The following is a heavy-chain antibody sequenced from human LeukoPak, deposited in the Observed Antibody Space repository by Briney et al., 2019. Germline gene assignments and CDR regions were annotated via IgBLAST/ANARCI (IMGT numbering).Heavy chain of an antibody. J-gene: IGHJ4*02. CDR3: ARDRAGRWFEYFFDY. Sequence: GGSLRLSCAASGFTFNTYGMHWVRQTPGEGLQWVAILSSDANHEYYADSVKGRFTISRDNSKNTLYLQMNSLRTEDTAVYYCARDRAGRWFEYFFDYWGQGTLVTVSS. CDR1: GFTFNTYG. D-gene: IGHD4-23*01. V-gene: IGHV3-30*03. CDR2: LSSDANHE.